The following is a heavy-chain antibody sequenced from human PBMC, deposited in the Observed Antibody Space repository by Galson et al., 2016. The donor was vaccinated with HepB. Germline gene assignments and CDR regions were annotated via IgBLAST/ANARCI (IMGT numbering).Heavy chain of an antibody. CDR3: AHEGAGLRNDAFDV. D-gene: IGHD2-21*01. CDR2: ISGSGDNT. Sequence: SLRLSCAASGFIFSSYAMSWVRQAPGMGLEWVSSISGSGDNTFYADSVRGRFTISRDNSKDTLYLQMNSLRAEDTAVYYCAHEGAGLRNDAFDVWGQGTMVTVSS. V-gene: IGHV3-23*01. CDR1: GFIFSSYA. J-gene: IGHJ3*01.